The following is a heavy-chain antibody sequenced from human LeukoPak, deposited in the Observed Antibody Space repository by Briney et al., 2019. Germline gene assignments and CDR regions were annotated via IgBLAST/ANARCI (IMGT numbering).Heavy chain of an antibody. J-gene: IGHJ4*02. Sequence: GGSLRLSCVASEFTFNRYWMNWVRQAPGKGLEWVSYISSSSNAIYYANAVKGRFTISRDNAKNSVYLQMNSLRAEDTAVYYCASGSAVAGLGYWGQGTLVTVSS. V-gene: IGHV3-48*04. CDR1: EFTFNRYW. CDR2: ISSSSNAI. CDR3: ASGSAVAGLGY. D-gene: IGHD6-19*01.